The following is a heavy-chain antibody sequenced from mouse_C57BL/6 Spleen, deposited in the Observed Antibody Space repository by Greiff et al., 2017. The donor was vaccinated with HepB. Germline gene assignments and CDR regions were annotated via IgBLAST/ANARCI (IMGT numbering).Heavy chain of an antibody. CDR2: IDPETGGT. CDR1: GYTFTDYE. V-gene: IGHV1-15*01. CDR3: TRADGDAFAY. D-gene: IGHD2-13*01. Sequence: QVQLQESGAELVRPGASVTLSCKASGYTFTDYEMHWVKQTPVHGLEWIGAIDPETGGTAYNQKFKGKAILTADKSSSTAYMELRSLTSEDSAVLLCTRADGDAFAYWGQGTLVTVAA. J-gene: IGHJ3*01.